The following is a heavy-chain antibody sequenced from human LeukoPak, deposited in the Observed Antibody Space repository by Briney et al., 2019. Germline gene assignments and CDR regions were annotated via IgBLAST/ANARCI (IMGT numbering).Heavy chain of an antibody. D-gene: IGHD3-22*01. V-gene: IGHV1-69*13. J-gene: IGHJ4*02. CDR1: GGTFSTSA. CDR2: IIPIFGTG. CDR3: ARGLGDSSGYYFSDN. Sequence: SVKVSCKTSGGTFSTSAISWVRRAPGQGREWMGGIIPIFGTGNYAQKFQGRVTITADEFTSTAYMELSSLTSEDTAVYYCARGLGDSSGYYFSDNWGQGTLVTVSS.